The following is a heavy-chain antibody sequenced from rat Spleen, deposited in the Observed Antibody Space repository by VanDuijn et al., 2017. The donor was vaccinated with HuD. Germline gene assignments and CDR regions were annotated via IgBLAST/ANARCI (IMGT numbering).Heavy chain of an antibody. CDR1: GFSLTRNS. CDR3: TSPFRWFAY. J-gene: IGHJ3*01. CDR2: IWGDGIT. V-gene: IGHV2-1*01. Sequence: QVQLKESGPGLVQPSQTLSLTCTVSGFSLTRNSVHWVRQPPGKGLEWMAGIWGDGITDYNSALKSRLSISRDTSKSQVFLKMNSLQTEDTAIYFCTSPFRWFAYWGQGTLVTVSS.